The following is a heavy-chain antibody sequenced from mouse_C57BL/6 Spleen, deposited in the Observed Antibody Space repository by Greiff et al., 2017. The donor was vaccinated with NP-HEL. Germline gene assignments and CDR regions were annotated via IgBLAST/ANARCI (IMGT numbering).Heavy chain of an antibody. Sequence: ESGPGLVKPSQSLSLTCSVTGYSITSGYYWNWIRQFPGNKLEWMGYISYDGSNNYNPSLKNRISITRDTSKNQFLLKLNSVTTEDTATYYCARWLKDFDYWGQGTTLTVSS. D-gene: IGHD2-2*01. CDR3: ARWLKDFDY. V-gene: IGHV3-6*01. J-gene: IGHJ2*01. CDR1: GYSITSGYY. CDR2: ISYDGSN.